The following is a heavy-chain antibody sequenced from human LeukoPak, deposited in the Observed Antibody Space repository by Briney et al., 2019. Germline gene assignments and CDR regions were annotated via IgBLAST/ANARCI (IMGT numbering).Heavy chain of an antibody. CDR1: GYTFTSHG. CDR2: ISAYNGNT. CDR3: ARDYSSSWSGAFDI. Sequence: ASVKVSCKASGYTFTSHGISWVRQAPGQGLEWMGWISAYNGNTNYAQKLQGRVTMTTDTSTSTAYMELRSLRSDDTAVYYCARDYSSSWSGAFDIWGQGTMDTVSS. V-gene: IGHV1-18*01. D-gene: IGHD6-13*01. J-gene: IGHJ3*02.